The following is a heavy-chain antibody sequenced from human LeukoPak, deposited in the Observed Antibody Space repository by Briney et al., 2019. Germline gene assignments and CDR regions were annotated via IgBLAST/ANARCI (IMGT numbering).Heavy chain of an antibody. CDR1: GYTFTSYY. CDR2: INPSGGST. V-gene: IGHV1-46*01. D-gene: IGHD3-10*01. Sequence: ASVKVSCKASGYTFTSYYMHWVRQAPGQGLEWMGIINPSGGSTSYAQKFQGRVTMTRDTSTSTVYMELSSLRSDDTAVYYCSRGEFNGPDFDFWGQGTLVTVSS. J-gene: IGHJ4*02. CDR3: SRGEFNGPDFDF.